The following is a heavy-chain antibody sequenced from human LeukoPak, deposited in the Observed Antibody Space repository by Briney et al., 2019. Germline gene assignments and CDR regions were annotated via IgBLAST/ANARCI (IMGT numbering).Heavy chain of an antibody. Sequence: TGGSLRLSCAASGFTFSSYAMSWVRQAPGKGLEWVSAISGSGGSTYYADSVKGRFTISRDNSKNTLYLQMNSLRAEDTAVYYCAKRTYDILTGYYTRWGQGTLVTVSS. CDR1: GFTFSSYA. J-gene: IGHJ4*02. CDR2: ISGSGGST. CDR3: AKRTYDILTGYYTR. D-gene: IGHD3-9*01. V-gene: IGHV3-23*01.